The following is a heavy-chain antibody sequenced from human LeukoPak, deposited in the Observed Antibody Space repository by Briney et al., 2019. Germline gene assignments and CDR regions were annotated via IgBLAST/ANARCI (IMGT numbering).Heavy chain of an antibody. CDR2: INGSGGST. CDR1: GFTFSSYA. D-gene: IGHD5-18*01. J-gene: IGHJ4*02. Sequence: GGSLRLSCAASGFTFSSYAMSWVRQAPGKGLGWVSTINGSGGSTYYADSVKGRFTISRDNSKNTLYLQMNSLRAEDTAVYYCAKGILGDTAMVTYKNFDYWGQGTLVTVSS. CDR3: AKGILGDTAMVTYKNFDY. V-gene: IGHV3-23*01.